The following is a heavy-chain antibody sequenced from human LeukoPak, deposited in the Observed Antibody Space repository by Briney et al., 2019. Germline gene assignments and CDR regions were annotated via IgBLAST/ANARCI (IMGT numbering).Heavy chain of an antibody. CDR2: ISTSSSTI. V-gene: IGHV3-48*04. D-gene: IGHD3-10*01. J-gene: IGHJ3*02. CDR1: GFTFSGYR. Sequence: GGSLRLSCAASGFTFSGYRMNWVRQAPGKGLEWVSYISTSSSTIYYADSVKGRFTISRDYAKNSLNLQMNSLRAEDTAVYYCARGQYGSGKDIWGQGTMVTVSS. CDR3: ARGQYGSGKDI.